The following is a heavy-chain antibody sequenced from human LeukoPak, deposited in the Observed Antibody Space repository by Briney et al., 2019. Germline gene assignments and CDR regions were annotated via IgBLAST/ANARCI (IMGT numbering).Heavy chain of an antibody. CDR2: ISSSGSTI. D-gene: IGHD1-1*01. V-gene: IGHV3-48*03. CDR1: GFTFSSYE. CDR3: AKTGNPATGDY. Sequence: GGSLRLSCAASGFTFSSYEMNWVRQAPGKGLEWVSYISSSGSTIYYADSVKGRFTISRDNAKNSLYLQMNSLRAEDTAVYYCAKTGNPATGDYWGQGTLVTVSS. J-gene: IGHJ4*02.